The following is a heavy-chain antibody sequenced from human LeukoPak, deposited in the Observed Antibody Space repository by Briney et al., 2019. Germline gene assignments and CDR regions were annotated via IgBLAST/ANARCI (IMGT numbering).Heavy chain of an antibody. CDR3: AENVRDTGTFDY. D-gene: IGHD5-18*01. Sequence: ASVTVSCKASGYTFTTYDINWVRQATGQGLEWMGWMNPNSGNTGYAQRFQGRVTMTRDTSISTAYMELNSLTSEDTAVYYCAENVRDTGTFDYWGQGTLVTVSS. V-gene: IGHV1-8*01. J-gene: IGHJ4*02. CDR2: MNPNSGNT. CDR1: GYTFTTYD.